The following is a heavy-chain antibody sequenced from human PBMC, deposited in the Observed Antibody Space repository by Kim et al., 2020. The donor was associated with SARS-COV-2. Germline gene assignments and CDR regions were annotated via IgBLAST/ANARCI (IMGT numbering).Heavy chain of an antibody. D-gene: IGHD3-9*01. J-gene: IGHJ4*02. Sequence: ASVKVSCQASGYTFTKYFIHWVRQAPGQSLDWMGWLNGGNGGSKYSQKFQGRVTISRDTSASTAYMELSSLTSEDTAVYYCASFSEGDSNILTRWGQGTLVTVSS. CDR3: ASFSEGDSNILTR. V-gene: IGHV1-3*01. CDR2: LNGGNGGS. CDR1: GYTFTKYF.